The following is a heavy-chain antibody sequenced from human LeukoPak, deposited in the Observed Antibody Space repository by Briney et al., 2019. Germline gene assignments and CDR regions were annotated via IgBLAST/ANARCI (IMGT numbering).Heavy chain of an antibody. CDR3: ARDNDCSGWRSGTDS. Sequence: ASVKVSCKASGYTFTSNGISWVRQAPGQGLEWMGWISTYNGNTNYAQKFQGRVTLTTDTSTSTAYMELRSLRSDDTAVYYCARDNDCSGWRSGTDSWGQGTLVTVSS. CDR2: ISTYNGNT. V-gene: IGHV1-18*01. D-gene: IGHD6-19*01. CDR1: GYTFTSNG. J-gene: IGHJ4*02.